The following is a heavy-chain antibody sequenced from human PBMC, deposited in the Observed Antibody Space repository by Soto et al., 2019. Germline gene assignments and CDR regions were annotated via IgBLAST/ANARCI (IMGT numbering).Heavy chain of an antibody. CDR1: GGTFSSYA. Sequence: QVQLVQSGAEVKKPGSSVKVSCKASGGTFSSYAISWVRQAPGQGIEWMGGIIPISGTANYAQNFQGRVTITAEESTSTAYMELSSLRSEDTAVYYCARSQGSSTSLEIYYYYYYGMDVWCQGTTVTVSS. CDR3: ARSQGSSTSLEIYYYYYYGMDV. D-gene: IGHD2-2*01. J-gene: IGHJ6*02. CDR2: IIPISGTA. V-gene: IGHV1-69*01.